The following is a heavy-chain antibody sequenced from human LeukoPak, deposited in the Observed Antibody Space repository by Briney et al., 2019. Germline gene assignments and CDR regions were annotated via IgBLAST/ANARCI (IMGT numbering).Heavy chain of an antibody. V-gene: IGHV3-23*01. D-gene: IGHD6-6*01. CDR3: AKGNPAARLSDY. CDR2: ISGSSGTA. Sequence: GGSLRLSCAASGFPFSSHTMGWVRQAPGKGPEWVSTISGSSGTAYYADSVKGRFTISRDNSKNTLHLQMNSLRAEDTAVYYCAKGNPAARLSDYWGQGTLVTVSS. CDR1: GFPFSSHT. J-gene: IGHJ4*02.